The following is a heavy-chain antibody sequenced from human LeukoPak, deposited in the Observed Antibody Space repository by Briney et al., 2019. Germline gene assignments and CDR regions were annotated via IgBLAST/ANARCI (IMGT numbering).Heavy chain of an antibody. CDR1: GVTLSSYA. Sequence: GGSLRLSCAASGVTLSSYAMSWARQAPGQGLEWVSGISSSGSGGNTYYADSVKGRFTISRDSSKNTLFLHMSTLRAEDTAIYYCAKDRTVGASYWYFDLWGRGTLVTVSS. CDR3: AKDRTVGASYWYFDL. J-gene: IGHJ2*01. CDR2: ISSSGSGGNT. D-gene: IGHD1-26*01. V-gene: IGHV3-23*01.